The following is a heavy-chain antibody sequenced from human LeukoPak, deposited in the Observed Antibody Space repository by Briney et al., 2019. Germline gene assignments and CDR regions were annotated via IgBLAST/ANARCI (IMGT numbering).Heavy chain of an antibody. J-gene: IGHJ4*02. V-gene: IGHV1-69*04. CDR1: GGTFSSYA. CDR2: IIPILGIA. Sequence: SVKVSCKASGGTFSSYAISWVRQAPGQGLEWMGRIIPILGIANCAQKFQGRVTITADKSTSTAYMELSSLRSEDTAVYYCARGGSSSWYSYYFDYWGQGTLVTVSS. CDR3: ARGGSSSWYSYYFDY. D-gene: IGHD6-13*01.